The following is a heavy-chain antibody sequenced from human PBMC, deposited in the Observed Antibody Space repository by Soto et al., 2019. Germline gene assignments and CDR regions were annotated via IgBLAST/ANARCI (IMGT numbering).Heavy chain of an antibody. V-gene: IGHV3-11*06. CDR3: ARGAVSRQHFYYGFDA. CDR2: ISTTSTFT. CDR1: GFTFSESF. Sequence: XGSLRLSCAASGFTFSESFMSWIRQAPGRGLEWVSSISTTSTFTDYAASLKGRVTVSRDNSRNALFLQLDSLRDEDTAVYFCARGAVSRQHFYYGFDAWGQGTTVTVSS. J-gene: IGHJ6*02. D-gene: IGHD4-17*01.